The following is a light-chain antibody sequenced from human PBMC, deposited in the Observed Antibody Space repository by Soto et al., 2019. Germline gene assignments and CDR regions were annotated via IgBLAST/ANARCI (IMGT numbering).Light chain of an antibody. CDR2: GAS. Sequence: IVLTQSPATLSLSPGERATLSCRARQTVNTYLSWYQHKPGQAPRLLIYGASKRATGIPARFSGSGSGTDFTLTISSLEPEDSAVYYCHQRYNWLSFGGGTKVDIK. V-gene: IGKV3-11*01. J-gene: IGKJ4*01. CDR1: QTVNTY. CDR3: HQRYNWLS.